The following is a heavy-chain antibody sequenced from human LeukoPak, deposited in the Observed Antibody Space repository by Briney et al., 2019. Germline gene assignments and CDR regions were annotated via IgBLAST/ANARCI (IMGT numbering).Heavy chain of an antibody. CDR1: GFTFSSYA. J-gene: IGHJ4*02. D-gene: IGHD5-12*01. V-gene: IGHV3-23*01. CDR2: ISGSGGST. Sequence: GGTLRLSCAASGFTFSSYAMSWVPQAPGKGLEWVSAISGSGGSTYYADSVKGRFTISRDNSKNTLYLQMNSLRAEDTAVYYCAKDVATRDYFDYWGQGTLVTVSS. CDR3: AKDVATRDYFDY.